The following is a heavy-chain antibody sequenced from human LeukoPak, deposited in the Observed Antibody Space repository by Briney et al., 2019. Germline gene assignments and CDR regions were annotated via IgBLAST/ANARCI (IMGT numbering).Heavy chain of an antibody. J-gene: IGHJ4*02. CDR3: AKGAPYCGGDCYPDY. Sequence: PGGSLRLSCAASGFTFSAYAMHWVRQAPGKGLDLVAVISYDGNNKQYADSVKGRFTIYRDNSKNTLYLQMNSLRAEDTAVYYCAKGAPYCGGDCYPDYWGQGTLVTVSS. CDR1: GFTFSAYA. CDR2: ISYDGNNK. V-gene: IGHV3-30*18. D-gene: IGHD2-21*02.